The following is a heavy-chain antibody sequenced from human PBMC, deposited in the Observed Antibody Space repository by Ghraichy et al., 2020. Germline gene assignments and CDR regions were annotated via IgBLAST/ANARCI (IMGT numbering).Heavy chain of an antibody. V-gene: IGHV3-23*01. CDR2: ISASGGTT. Sequence: GALRLSCAASRFTFSSYAMTWVRQAPGKGLEWVSTISASGGTTYYADSVKGRFTISRDNSKNTVYLQMNSLRAEDSAVYHCAKASLNAATSTFCYWGQGTLVTVSS. D-gene: IGHD6-25*01. CDR3: AKASLNAATSTFCY. CDR1: RFTFSSYA. J-gene: IGHJ4*02.